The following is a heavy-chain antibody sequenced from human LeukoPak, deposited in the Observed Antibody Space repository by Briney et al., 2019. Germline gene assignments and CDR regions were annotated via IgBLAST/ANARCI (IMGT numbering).Heavy chain of an antibody. CDR1: GGSISSYY. J-gene: IGHJ5*02. V-gene: IGHV4-59*01. CDR3: ARSKPWTLIGYNWFDP. D-gene: IGHD2-8*01. Sequence: SETLSLTCTVSGGSISSYYWSWIRQPPGKVLEWIGYIYYSGSTNYNPSLKSRVTISVDTSKNQFSLKLSSVTAADTAVYYCARSKPWTLIGYNWFDPWGQGTLVTVSS. CDR2: IYYSGST.